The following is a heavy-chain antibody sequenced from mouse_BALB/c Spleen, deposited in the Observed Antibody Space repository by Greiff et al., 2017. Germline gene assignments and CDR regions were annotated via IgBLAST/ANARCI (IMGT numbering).Heavy chain of an antibody. Sequence: QVQLKQSGAELMKPGASVKISCKATGYTFSSYWIEWVKQRPGHGLEWIGEILPGSGSTNYNEKFKGKATFTADTSSNTAYMQLSSLTSEDSAVYYCARDYGSKGCAYWGQGTLVTVSA. CDR3: ARDYGSKGCAY. D-gene: IGHD1-1*01. V-gene: IGHV1-9*01. CDR2: ILPGSGST. J-gene: IGHJ3*01. CDR1: GYTFSSYW.